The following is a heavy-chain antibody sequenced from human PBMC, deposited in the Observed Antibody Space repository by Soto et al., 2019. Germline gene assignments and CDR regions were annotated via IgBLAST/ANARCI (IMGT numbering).Heavy chain of an antibody. Sequence: SVKVSCKASGFTFTSSAVQWVRQARGQRLEWIGWIVVGSGNTKYSQKFQGRVTITRDTSASTAYMELSSLRSEDTAVYYCAYDSSGYRGFDYWGQGTLVTVSS. J-gene: IGHJ4*02. CDR2: IVVGSGNT. CDR3: AYDSSGYRGFDY. V-gene: IGHV1-58*01. CDR1: GFTFTSSA. D-gene: IGHD3-22*01.